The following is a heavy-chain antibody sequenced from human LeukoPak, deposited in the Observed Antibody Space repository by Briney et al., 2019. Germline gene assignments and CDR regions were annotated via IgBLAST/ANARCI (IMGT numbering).Heavy chain of an antibody. CDR3: ARDKTHFDY. J-gene: IGHJ4*02. V-gene: IGHV1-2*02. CDR1: GGTFSSYA. Sequence: ASVKVSCKASGGTFSSYAISWVRQAPGQGLEWMGWISPNSGGTNYAQKFQGRVTMTRDTSISTAYMELSRLRSDDTAVYYCARDKTHFDYWGQGTLATVSS. CDR2: ISPNSGGT.